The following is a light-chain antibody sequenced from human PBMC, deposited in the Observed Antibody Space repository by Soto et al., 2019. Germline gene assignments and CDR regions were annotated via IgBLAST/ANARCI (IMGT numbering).Light chain of an antibody. V-gene: IGKV3-20*01. J-gene: IGKJ2*01. Sequence: EIVLTQSPGTLSLSPGERATLSCRASQSVSSSYLAWYQQKPGQAPRLLIYGASSRATGIPDGFSGSGSGKNFTLTISRIEPEDFAVYYCQQYGSSPPYTFGQGTKLEIK. CDR1: QSVSSSY. CDR2: GAS. CDR3: QQYGSSPPYT.